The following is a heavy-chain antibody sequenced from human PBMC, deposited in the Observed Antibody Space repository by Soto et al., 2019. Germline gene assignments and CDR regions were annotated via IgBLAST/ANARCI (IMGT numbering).Heavy chain of an antibody. Sequence: QVQHVQSGAEVKKPGDSVEVSCKAPGYSFTGHYMHWVRRAPGRSPEWMGWVNLNTGGTDYAQEFQGRVTMTTATSIRTVYLEVTGLKFDDTAIYYCARDPSSFLGRVYGMDVWGQGTAVTVSS. CDR1: GYSFTGHY. CDR3: ARDPSSFLGRVYGMDV. V-gene: IGHV1-2*02. J-gene: IGHJ6*02. CDR2: VNLNTGGT.